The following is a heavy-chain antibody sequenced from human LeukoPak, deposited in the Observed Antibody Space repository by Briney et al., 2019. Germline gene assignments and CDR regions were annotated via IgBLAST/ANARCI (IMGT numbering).Heavy chain of an antibody. V-gene: IGHV3-11*04. CDR2: ISSSGSTI. CDR1: GLTFSDYY. Sequence: GGSLRLSCAASGLTFSDYYRSWIRQAPGKGLEWVACISSSGSTIYYADSVKGRFTISRDNAKNSLYLQMNSLRAEDTAVYYCARGVRRLWFGEPTGAFDIWGQGTMVTVSS. CDR3: ARGVRRLWFGEPTGAFDI. J-gene: IGHJ3*02. D-gene: IGHD3-10*01.